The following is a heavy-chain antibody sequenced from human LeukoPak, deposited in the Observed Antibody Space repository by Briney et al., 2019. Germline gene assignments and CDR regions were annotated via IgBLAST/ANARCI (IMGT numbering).Heavy chain of an antibody. D-gene: IGHD6-13*01. CDR2: INPNSGGT. CDR3: ARDSGDIAAAAYYFDC. CDR1: GYTFTGYY. V-gene: IGHV1-2*02. J-gene: IGHJ4*02. Sequence: ASVKVSCKASGYTFTGYYMHWVRQAPGQGLEWMGWINPNSGGTNYAQKFQGRVTMTRDTSISTAYMELSRLRSDDTAVYYCARDSGDIAAAAYYFDCWGQGTLVTVSS.